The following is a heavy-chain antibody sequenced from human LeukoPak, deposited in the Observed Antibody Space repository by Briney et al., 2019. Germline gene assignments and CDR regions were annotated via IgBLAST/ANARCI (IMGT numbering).Heavy chain of an antibody. D-gene: IGHD3-10*01. J-gene: IGHJ3*02. CDR2: IIPIFGTA. CDR1: GGTFSSYA. CDR3: ARDYRRIITMVRGAQVLGNAFDI. Sequence: GASVKVSCKASGGTFSSYAISWVRQAPGQGLEWMGGIIPIFGTANYAQRFQGRATMTRDTSTNTVYMDLSSLRSEDTAVYYCARDYRRIITMVRGAQVLGNAFDIWGQGTMVTVSS. V-gene: IGHV1-69*05.